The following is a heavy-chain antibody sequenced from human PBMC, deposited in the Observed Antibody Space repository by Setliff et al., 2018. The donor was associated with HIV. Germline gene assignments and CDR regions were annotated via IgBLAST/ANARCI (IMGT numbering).Heavy chain of an antibody. CDR3: ARSHYDSRGSPFDY. D-gene: IGHD3-22*01. CDR2: ISSSSGTI. V-gene: IGHV3-48*03. J-gene: IGHJ4*02. CDR1: GFSFSIYE. Sequence: GGSLRLSCAASGFSFSIYEMNWVRQAPGKGLEWLSYISSSSGTILYVDSVQGRFTISRDNAKNSLYLQMNSLRAEDTAVYYCARSHYDSRGSPFDYWGQGTLVTVSS.